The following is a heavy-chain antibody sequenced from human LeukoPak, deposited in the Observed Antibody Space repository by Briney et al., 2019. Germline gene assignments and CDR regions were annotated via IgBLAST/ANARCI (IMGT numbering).Heavy chain of an antibody. Sequence: ASVKVSCKASGYTFTNYGISWVRQAPVSWVRQAPGQGLEWMGWISAYNGNTNYAQKLQGRVTMTTDTSTSTAYMELRSLRSDDTAVYYCARTHYDPITFYSHYYYYGMDVWGQGTTVTVSS. J-gene: IGHJ6*02. CDR1: GYTFTNYG. D-gene: IGHD3-16*01. CDR3: ARTHYDPITFYSHYYYYGMDV. CDR2: ISAYNGNT. V-gene: IGHV1-18*01.